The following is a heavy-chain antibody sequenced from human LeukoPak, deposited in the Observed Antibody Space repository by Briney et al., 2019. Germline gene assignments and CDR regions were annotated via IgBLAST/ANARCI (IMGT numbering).Heavy chain of an antibody. CDR1: GFTVSSNY. V-gene: IGHV3-53*01. CDR2: IYSGGSA. Sequence: GGSLRLSCAASGFTVSSNYMSWVRQAPGKGLEWVSVIYSGGSAYYADSVEGRFTISRDNSKNTLYLQMNSLRAEDTAVYYCARWDMVRGVINDYWGQGTLVTVSS. D-gene: IGHD3-10*01. CDR3: ARWDMVRGVINDY. J-gene: IGHJ4*02.